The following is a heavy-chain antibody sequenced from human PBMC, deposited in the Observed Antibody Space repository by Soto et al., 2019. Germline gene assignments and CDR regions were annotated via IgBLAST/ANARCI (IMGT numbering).Heavy chain of an antibody. CDR3: AKGEGDYYYGSTCYYYAKFCFEM. Sequence: PGGSLRLSCAASGFTFRSYTMTWVRQAPGKGLEWVSAVSGSGTTTYYADSVRGRFTISRDNSKNTLYLQMNSLRAEDTAVYYCAKGEGDYYYGSTCYYYAKFCFEMWGQGTMVTVSS. CDR2: VSGSGTTT. D-gene: IGHD3-22*01. CDR1: GFTFRSYT. J-gene: IGHJ3*02. V-gene: IGHV3-23*01.